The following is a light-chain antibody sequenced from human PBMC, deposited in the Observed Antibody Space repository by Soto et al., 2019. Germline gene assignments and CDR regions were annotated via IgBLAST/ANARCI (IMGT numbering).Light chain of an antibody. J-gene: IGKJ4*01. Sequence: DIQMTQSPSSLSASVGDRVTITCQASQDIAPYLAWFQQKPGKVPKLLIYATSTLQLGVPSRFSGSGSGTDFTLTINSLQPEDVGTYYCQKYNSAPLTVGGVTRWIL. CDR1: QDIAPY. CDR2: ATS. CDR3: QKYNSAPLT. V-gene: IGKV1-27*01.